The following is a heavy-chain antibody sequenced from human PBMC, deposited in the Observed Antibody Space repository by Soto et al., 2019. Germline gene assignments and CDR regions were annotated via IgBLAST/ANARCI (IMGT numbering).Heavy chain of an antibody. V-gene: IGHV3-30-3*01. CDR2: ISYDGSNK. J-gene: IGHJ4*02. Sequence: PGGSLRLSCAASGFTFSSYAMRWVRQAPGKGLEWVAVISYDGSNKYYADSVKGRFTISRDNSKNTLYLQMNSLRAEDTAVYYCARPPFRGIAAAGYFDYWGQGTLVTVSS. D-gene: IGHD6-13*01. CDR1: GFTFSSYA. CDR3: ARPPFRGIAAAGYFDY.